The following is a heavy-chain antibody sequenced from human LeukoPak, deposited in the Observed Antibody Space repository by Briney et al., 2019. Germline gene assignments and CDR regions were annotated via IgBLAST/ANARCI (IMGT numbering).Heavy chain of an antibody. CDR3: ARGLWNYISAFDI. J-gene: IGHJ3*02. CDR2: ISTTSSTI. Sequence: GGSLRLSCAASGFSFSSYSMNWVRQAPGKGLEWVSYISTTSSTIYYADSVKGRFTVSRDNAKNSLYLQMNSLRVEDTAVYYCARGLWNYISAFDIWGQGTMVTVSS. CDR1: GFSFSSYS. D-gene: IGHD1-7*01. V-gene: IGHV3-48*01.